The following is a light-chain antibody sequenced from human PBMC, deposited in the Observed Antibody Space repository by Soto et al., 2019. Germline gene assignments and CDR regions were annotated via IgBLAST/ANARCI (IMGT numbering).Light chain of an antibody. CDR2: EVV. CDR1: KSDIGVYDF. Sequence: QSALTQPPSASGSPGQSVTISCTGTKSDIGVYDFVSWYQHHPGKAPRLTIYEVVQRPSGVPDRFSGSKSGNTASLTVSGLQAADEADYFCKSYAGSNTYVFGSGTKVTVL. V-gene: IGLV2-8*01. J-gene: IGLJ1*01. CDR3: KSYAGSNTYV.